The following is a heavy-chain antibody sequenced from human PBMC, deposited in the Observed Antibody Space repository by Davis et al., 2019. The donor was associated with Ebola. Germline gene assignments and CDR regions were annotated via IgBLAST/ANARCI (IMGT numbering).Heavy chain of an antibody. D-gene: IGHD6-13*01. Sequence: GESLKISRAASGFTFSTYGMSWVRQAPGKGLEWVSSVSGSGSITHDADSVKGRFTISRDNSKNTVYLHMSSLRAEDTAVYYCVRGVPWDGIDSNWGQGALVSVSS. CDR2: VSGSGSIT. V-gene: IGHV3-23*01. CDR1: GFTFSTYG. J-gene: IGHJ4*02. CDR3: VRGVPWDGIDSN.